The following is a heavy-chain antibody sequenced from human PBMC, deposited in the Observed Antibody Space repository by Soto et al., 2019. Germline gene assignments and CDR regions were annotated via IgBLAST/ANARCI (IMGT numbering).Heavy chain of an antibody. J-gene: IGHJ5*02. CDR2: INPNNGGT. V-gene: IGHV1-2*02. CDR1: GYTFTGYY. Sequence: ASVKVSCKASGYTFTGYYMHWVRQAPGQGLEWMGWINPNNGGTNYAQKFQGRVTMTRDTSISTAYMELSRLRNEDTAEYYCARGGCSGGNCPPNWFDPWGQGTLVTVSS. CDR3: ARGGCSGGNCPPNWFDP. D-gene: IGHD2-15*01.